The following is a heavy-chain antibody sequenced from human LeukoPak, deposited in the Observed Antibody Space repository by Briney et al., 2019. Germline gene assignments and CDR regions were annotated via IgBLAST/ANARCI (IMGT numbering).Heavy chain of an antibody. CDR2: ISGSGAGT. V-gene: IGHV3-23*01. CDR1: DFVFSDYY. Sequence: GGSLRLSCAASDFVFSDYYMSWVRQAPGKGLEWVSGISGSGAGTYYADSVKGRFTISRDNSKNTLDLQMNSLRAGDTAVYYCAKGSTAFGSSWYGKAYYYMDVWGKGTTVTVSS. D-gene: IGHD2-15*01. J-gene: IGHJ6*03. CDR3: AKGSTAFGSSWYGKAYYYMDV.